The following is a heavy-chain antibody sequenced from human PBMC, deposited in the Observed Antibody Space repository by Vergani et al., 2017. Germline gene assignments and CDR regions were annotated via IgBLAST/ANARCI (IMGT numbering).Heavy chain of an antibody. CDR2: ISAYNGNT. V-gene: IGHV1-18*01. D-gene: IGHD3-10*01. J-gene: IGHJ5*02. CDR1: GYTFTSYG. Sequence: QSQLVQSGDEVKKPGASVKVSCKASGYTFTSYGISWVRQAPGQGLEWMGWISAYNGNTNYAQKLQGRVTMTTDTSTSTAYMELRSLRSDDTAVYYCARDGIGLRWFGESQNNWFDPWGQGTLVTVSS. CDR3: ARDGIGLRWFGESQNNWFDP.